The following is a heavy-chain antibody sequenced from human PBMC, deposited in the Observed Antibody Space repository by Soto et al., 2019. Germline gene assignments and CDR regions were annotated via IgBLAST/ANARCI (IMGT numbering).Heavy chain of an antibody. Sequence: GGSLRLSCAASGFTFSSYAMHWVRQAPGKGLEWVAVISYDGSNKYYADSVKGRFTISRDNSKNTLYLQMNSLRAEDTAVYYCAGARGLGRWSHLLDFDYWGQGTLVTVSS. V-gene: IGHV3-30-3*01. J-gene: IGHJ4*02. CDR2: ISYDGSNK. CDR1: GFTFSSYA. D-gene: IGHD3-10*01. CDR3: AGARGLGRWSHLLDFDY.